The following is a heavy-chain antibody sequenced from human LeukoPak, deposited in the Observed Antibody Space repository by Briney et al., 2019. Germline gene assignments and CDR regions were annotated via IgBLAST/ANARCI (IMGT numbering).Heavy chain of an antibody. CDR1: GGSISSGSYY. Sequence: SQTLSLTCTVSGGSISSGSYYWSWIRQPAGKGLEWIGRIYTSGSTNYNPSLKSRVTISVDTSKNQFSLKLSSVTAADTAVYYCANLEVGYWGQGTLVTVSS. D-gene: IGHD2-15*01. CDR2: IYTSGST. J-gene: IGHJ4*02. CDR3: ANLEVGY. V-gene: IGHV4-61*02.